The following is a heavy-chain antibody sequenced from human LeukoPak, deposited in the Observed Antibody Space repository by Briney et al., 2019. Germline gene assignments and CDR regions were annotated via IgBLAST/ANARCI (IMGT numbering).Heavy chain of an antibody. J-gene: IGHJ4*02. Sequence: PGGSLRLSCAASGFNFINTWMHWVRQAPGKGLVWVARIRNDGSGIIYADSVKGRFTISRDNARNTLYLQMDSLRAEDTAVYYCARGRGVSHPFDYWGQGTLVTVSS. D-gene: IGHD2-21*01. CDR1: GFNFINTW. V-gene: IGHV3-74*01. CDR2: IRNDGSGI. CDR3: ARGRGVSHPFDY.